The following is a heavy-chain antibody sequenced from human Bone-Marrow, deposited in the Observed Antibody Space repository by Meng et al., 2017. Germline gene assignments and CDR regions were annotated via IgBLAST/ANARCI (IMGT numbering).Heavy chain of an antibody. CDR3: ARDAGRAAGPR. CDR2: IDCNNGGA. CDR1: GYTFTGYY. J-gene: IGHJ4*02. V-gene: IGHV1-2*06. D-gene: IGHD6-13*01. Sequence: VELLYVGAEGKQPGASVRVSCKASGYTFTGYYIHWVRQAPGQGLEWLGRIDCNNGGAIYAQKFQDRVTMTRDTSITTAYMDLSRLTSDDTAVYYCARDAGRAAGPRWGQGTLVTVSS.